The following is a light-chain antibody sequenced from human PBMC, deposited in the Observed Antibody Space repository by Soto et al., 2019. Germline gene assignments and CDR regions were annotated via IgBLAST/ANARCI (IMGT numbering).Light chain of an antibody. CDR3: QHYDNSPLT. J-gene: IGKJ4*01. V-gene: IGKV3-20*01. Sequence: EIVLTQSPGTLSLSPGERATLSCRASQSVRSGCLVWYQQKVGQAPRLLVYATSNRATGIPDRFSGSGSGTDFTLTISRLEPEDFAVYYCQHYDNSPLTFGGGTKVEI. CDR1: QSVRSGC. CDR2: ATS.